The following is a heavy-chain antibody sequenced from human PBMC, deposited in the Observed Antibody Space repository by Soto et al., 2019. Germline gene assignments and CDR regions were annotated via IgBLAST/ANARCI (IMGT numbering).Heavy chain of an antibody. CDR3: AREEYYYGSGAFFDS. Sequence: QVQLVQSGAEVKKPGSSVKVSCKASGGTFSSYTISWVRQAPGQGLEWMGRIIPILGIANYAQKFQGRVTIPADKSTSTAYMGLSSLRSEDTAVYYCAREEYYYGSGAFFDSWGQGTLVTVSS. J-gene: IGHJ4*02. CDR2: IIPILGIA. CDR1: GGTFSSYT. V-gene: IGHV1-69*08. D-gene: IGHD3-10*01.